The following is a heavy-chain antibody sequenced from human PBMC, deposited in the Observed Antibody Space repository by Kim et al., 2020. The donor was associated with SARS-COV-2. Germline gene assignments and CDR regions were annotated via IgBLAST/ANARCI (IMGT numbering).Heavy chain of an antibody. V-gene: IGHV3-30*04. CDR1: RFTFSTFA. J-gene: IGHJ2*01. D-gene: IGHD3-9*01. CDR2: ISFDGSFK. Sequence: GGSLRLSCAASRFTFSTFAMHWVRQTPGKGLEWVALISFDGSFKFYADSVKGRFTISRDNSKNTLYLQMNSLRAEDTAVYYCARRGARLQYFDPNWYFDLWGRGTLVAVSS. CDR3: ARRGARLQYFDPNWYFDL.